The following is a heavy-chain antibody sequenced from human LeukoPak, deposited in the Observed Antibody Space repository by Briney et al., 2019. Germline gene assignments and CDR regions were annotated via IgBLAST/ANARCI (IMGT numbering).Heavy chain of an antibody. D-gene: IGHD3-3*01. J-gene: IGHJ6*02. V-gene: IGHV3-21*01. CDR1: GFTFSSYS. Sequence: GGSLRLSCAASGFTFSSYSMNWDRQAPGKGLEWVSSISSSSSYIYYADSVKGRFTISRDNAKNSLYLQMNSLRAEDTAVYYCARDEWLSGYYYYYGMDVWGQGTTVTVSS. CDR3: ARDEWLSGYYYYYGMDV. CDR2: ISSSSSYI.